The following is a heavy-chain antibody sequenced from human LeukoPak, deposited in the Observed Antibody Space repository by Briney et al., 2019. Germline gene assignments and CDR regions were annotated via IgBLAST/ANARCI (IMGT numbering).Heavy chain of an antibody. J-gene: IGHJ4*02. Sequence: ASVKVSCKASGGTFSSYAISWVRQAPGQGLEWMGGIIPIFGTANYAQKFQGRVTITTDESTSTAYMELSSLRSEDTAVYFCARHSSRGHYYEFDFWGQGSLVTVSS. CDR1: GGTFSSYA. CDR2: IIPIFGTA. D-gene: IGHD3-22*01. V-gene: IGHV1-69*05. CDR3: ARHSSRGHYYEFDF.